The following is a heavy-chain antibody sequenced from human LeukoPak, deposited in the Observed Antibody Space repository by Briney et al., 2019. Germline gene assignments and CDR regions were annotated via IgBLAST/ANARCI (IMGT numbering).Heavy chain of an antibody. D-gene: IGHD1-26*01. CDR2: IYTTGFT. J-gene: IGHJ4*02. V-gene: IGHV4-61*02. CDR1: GGSFSSPNYY. CDR3: ARDKSYSGHHDY. Sequence: PSQTLSLTCTVSGGSFSSPNYYWSWIRQPAGKGLEWIGRIYTTGFTNYHPSLKSRVTVSIDTSKNQFYLKLTSVTAADTAEYYCARDKSYSGHHDYWGQGTLVTVSS.